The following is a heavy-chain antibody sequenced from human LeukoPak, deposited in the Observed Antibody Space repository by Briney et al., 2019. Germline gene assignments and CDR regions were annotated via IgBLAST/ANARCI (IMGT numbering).Heavy chain of an antibody. Sequence: GGSLRLSCAASGLTLSPYGMHRVRLTPGKGLEWVAFIQNDGNDKYYADSVKGRFTISRDNSKNTLDLQMNGLRAEDTAVYYCARAVTWIDPWGQGTLVTVSS. CDR2: IQNDGNDK. CDR3: ARAVTWIDP. CDR1: GLTLSPYG. J-gene: IGHJ5*02. V-gene: IGHV3-30*06.